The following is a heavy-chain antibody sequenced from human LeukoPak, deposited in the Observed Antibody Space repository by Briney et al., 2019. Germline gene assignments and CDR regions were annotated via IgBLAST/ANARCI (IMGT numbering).Heavy chain of an antibody. CDR1: GYSFTSYW. CDR3: ARPYDSSSWYLDY. V-gene: IGHV5-51*01. D-gene: IGHD6-13*01. Sequence: GESLKISCKGSGYSFTSYWIGWVRQMPGKGLEWMGIIYPGDSDTRYNPSFQGQVTISADKSISTAYLQWSSLKASDTAMYYCARPYDSSSWYLDYWGQGTLVTVSS. J-gene: IGHJ4*02. CDR2: IYPGDSDT.